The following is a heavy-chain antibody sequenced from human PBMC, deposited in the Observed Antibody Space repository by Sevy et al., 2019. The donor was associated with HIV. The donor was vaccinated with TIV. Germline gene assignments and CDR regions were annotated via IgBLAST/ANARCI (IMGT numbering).Heavy chain of an antibody. CDR3: ARGRGPARQQPPRRVRMPDYFGLDV. D-gene: IGHD6-13*01. CDR1: GGSFSGNY. Sequence: SETLSLTCAVYGGSFSGNYWTWIRHSPGRGLELIGEINHSGGANYNSSLKGRVTISVDTSKNQFSLRLTSITAADTAVYYCARGRGPARQQPPRRVRMPDYFGLDVWGQGTTVTVSS. J-gene: IGHJ6*02. CDR2: INHSGGA. V-gene: IGHV4-34*01.